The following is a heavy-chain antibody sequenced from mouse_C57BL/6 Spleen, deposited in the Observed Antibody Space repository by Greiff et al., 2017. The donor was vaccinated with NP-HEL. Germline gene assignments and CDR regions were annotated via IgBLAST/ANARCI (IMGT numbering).Heavy chain of an antibody. CDR3: ARSGFAY. Sequence: VQLQQSGAELVRPGASVKISCKASGYAFSSSWMNWVKQRPGKGLEWIGRIYPGDGDTNYNGKFKGKATLTADKSSSTAYMQLSSLTSEDSAVYFCARSGFAYWGQGTLVTVSA. CDR1: GYAFSSSW. V-gene: IGHV1-82*01. CDR2: IYPGDGDT. J-gene: IGHJ3*01.